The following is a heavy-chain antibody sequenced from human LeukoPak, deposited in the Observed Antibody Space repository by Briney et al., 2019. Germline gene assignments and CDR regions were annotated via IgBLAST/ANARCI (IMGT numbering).Heavy chain of an antibody. Sequence: GGSLRLSCAASGFTFSRYWMSWVRQAPGKGLEWVASIKQDGNVKYYVDSVKGRFTISRDNANNSLYLQMNSLRAEDTAVYYCARPAYCGGDCYFYFDYWGQGTLVTVSS. J-gene: IGHJ4*02. V-gene: IGHV3-7*01. CDR1: GFTFSRYW. D-gene: IGHD2-21*02. CDR3: ARPAYCGGDCYFYFDY. CDR2: IKQDGNVK.